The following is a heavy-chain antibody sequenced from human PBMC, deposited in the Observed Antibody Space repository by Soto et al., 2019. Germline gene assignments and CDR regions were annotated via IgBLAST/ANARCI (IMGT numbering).Heavy chain of an antibody. CDR1: GYSFTSYW. D-gene: IGHD3-16*01. CDR3: ASLRISADYDYIWGSYSDAFDI. CDR2: IYPGDSDT. J-gene: IGHJ3*02. V-gene: IGHV5-51*01. Sequence: GESLKISCKGSGYSFTSYWIGWVRQMPGKGLEWMGIIYPGDSDTRYSPSFQGQVTISADKSISTAYLQWSSLKASDTAMYYCASLRISADYDYIWGSYSDAFDIWGQGTMVTVSS.